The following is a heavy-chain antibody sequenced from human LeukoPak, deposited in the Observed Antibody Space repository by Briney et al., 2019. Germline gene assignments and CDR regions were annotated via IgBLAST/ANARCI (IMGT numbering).Heavy chain of an antibody. CDR3: AKDDFRSHIVATGRGLLSY. CDR2: MRYDGSNK. Sequence: PGGALRVSCAASGFTFISYVMHCVREAPGEGVEWGAFMRYDGSNKYYADSVKGGFTISRDNSKTTLYLQMNSLRAEDTAVYYCAKDDFRSHIVATGRGLLSYWGQGTLVTVSS. CDR1: GFTFISYV. V-gene: IGHV3-30*02. J-gene: IGHJ4*02. D-gene: IGHD5-12*01.